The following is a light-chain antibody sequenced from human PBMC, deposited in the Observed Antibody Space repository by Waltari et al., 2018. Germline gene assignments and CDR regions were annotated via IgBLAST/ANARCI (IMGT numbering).Light chain of an antibody. J-gene: IGLJ2*01. Sequence: QSALTHPRPVSGSPGQSVTISCTGPSNDVCGYDYVAWYQQHPGKVPKLMIYDVSKRPSGVPDRFSGSKSGNTASLTISGLQAEDEADYYCCSNAGNYEVFGGGTKLTVL. CDR1: SNDVCGYDY. V-gene: IGLV2-11*01. CDR2: DVS. CDR3: CSNAGNYEV.